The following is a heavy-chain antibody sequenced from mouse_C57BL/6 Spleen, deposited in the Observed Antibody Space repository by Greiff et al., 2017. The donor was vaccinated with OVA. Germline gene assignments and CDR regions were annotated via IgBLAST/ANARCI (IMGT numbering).Heavy chain of an antibody. CDR3: APYGNYAAMDY. CDR1: GYTFTDYY. CDR2: INPNNGGT. Sequence: EVQLQQSGPELVKPGASVKISCKASGYTFTDYYMNWVKQSHGKSLEWIGDINPNNGGTSYNQKFKGKATLTVDKSSSTAYMELRSLTSEDSAVYYCAPYGNYAAMDYWGQGTSVTVSS. J-gene: IGHJ4*01. V-gene: IGHV1-26*01. D-gene: IGHD2-1*01.